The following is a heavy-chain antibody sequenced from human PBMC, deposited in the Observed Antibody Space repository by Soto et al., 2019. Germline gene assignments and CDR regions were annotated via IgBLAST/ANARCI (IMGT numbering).Heavy chain of an antibody. CDR1: GGSISSYY. Sequence: SETLSLTCAVSGGSISSYYWSWIRQPPGKGLEWIGYIYYSGSTNYNPSLKSRVTISVDTSNNQFSLKLSSVTAADTAVYYCARRWGAAFDYWGQGTLVTVSS. CDR3: ARRWGAAFDY. V-gene: IGHV4-59*08. CDR2: IYYSGST. J-gene: IGHJ4*02. D-gene: IGHD1-26*01.